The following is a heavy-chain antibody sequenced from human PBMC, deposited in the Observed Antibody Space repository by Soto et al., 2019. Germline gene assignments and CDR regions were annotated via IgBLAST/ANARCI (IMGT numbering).Heavy chain of an antibody. CDR3: AREWRMSVSAPGS. CDR1: EFTFSSYT. CDR2: ISNDGGNT. V-gene: IGHV3-30-3*01. Sequence: QVQLVESGGGVVQPGRSLKLSCAASEFTFSSYTMYWVRQAPGKGLEWVAGISNDGGNTYYPDSVKGRFTISRDNSKHTRYLEMNSLRAEDTAVYYCAREWRMSVSAPGSWGQGTLVTVSS. J-gene: IGHJ5*02. D-gene: IGHD2-8*02.